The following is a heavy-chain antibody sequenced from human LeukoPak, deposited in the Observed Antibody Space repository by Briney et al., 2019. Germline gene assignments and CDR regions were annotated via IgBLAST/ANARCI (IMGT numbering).Heavy chain of an antibody. CDR2: INPNSGGT. CDR1: GYTSTGYF. CDR3: ARGRPRDYFDY. V-gene: IGHV1-2*02. D-gene: IGHD6-6*01. Sequence: ASVKVSCKAPGYTSTGYFMHWVLQAPGQGLEWMGWINPNSGGTSYLQNFQGRVTMTRDTSISTAYMDLSRLRSDDTAVYYCARGRPRDYFDYRAQGTLVTVSS. J-gene: IGHJ4*02.